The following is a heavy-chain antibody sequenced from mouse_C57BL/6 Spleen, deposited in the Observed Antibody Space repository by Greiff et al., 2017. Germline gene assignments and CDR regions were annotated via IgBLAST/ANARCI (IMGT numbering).Heavy chain of an antibody. CDR3: ARFPYLLRGTWFAY. CDR2: IHPNSGST. Sequence: VQLQQPGAELVKPGASVKLSCKASGYTFTSYWMHWVKQRPGQGLEWIGMIHPNSGSTNYNEKFKSKATLTVDKSSSTAYMQLSSLTSEDSAVYYCARFPYLLRGTWFAYWGQGTLVTVSA. D-gene: IGHD1-1*01. CDR1: GYTFTSYW. V-gene: IGHV1-64*01. J-gene: IGHJ3*01.